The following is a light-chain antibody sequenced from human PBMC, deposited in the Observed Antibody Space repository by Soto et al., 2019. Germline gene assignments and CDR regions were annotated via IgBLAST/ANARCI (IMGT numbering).Light chain of an antibody. CDR3: QTWGTDVV. J-gene: IGLJ2*01. Sequence: QSALTQSPSASASLGASVRLTCTLSSGHSSYAIAWHQQQPEKGPRYLMKLNSDGSHSKGDGIPDRFSGSSSGAERYLTISSLQSEDEADYYCQTWGTDVVFGGGTKLTVL. V-gene: IGLV4-69*01. CDR1: SGHSSYA. CDR2: LNSDGSH.